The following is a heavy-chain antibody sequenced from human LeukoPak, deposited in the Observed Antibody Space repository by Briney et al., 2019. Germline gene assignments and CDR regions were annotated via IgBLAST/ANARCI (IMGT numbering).Heavy chain of an antibody. D-gene: IGHD2-2*02. Sequence: GGSLRLSCAASGFSFSSYWMTWVRQAPGKGLEWVANIRHDGTEKYYVDSMKGRFTVSRDNTKNSLYLQINSLRAEDTAVYYCAGLACGGGIQPTAIFDYWRQGTLVSVSS. CDR2: IRHDGTEK. V-gene: IGHV3-7*01. CDR3: AGLACGGGIQPTAIFDY. CDR1: GFSFSSYW. J-gene: IGHJ4*02.